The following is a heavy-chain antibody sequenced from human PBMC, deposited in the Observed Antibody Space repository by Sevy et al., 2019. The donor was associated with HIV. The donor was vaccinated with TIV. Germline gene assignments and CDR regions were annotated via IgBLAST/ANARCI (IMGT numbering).Heavy chain of an antibody. J-gene: IGHJ4*02. D-gene: IGHD6-19*01. CDR1: GFTFSSYG. V-gene: IGHV3-33*01. CDR2: IWYDGSNK. CDR3: ARDLEIEEGDSSGWLDY. Sequence: GGSLRLSCAASGFTFSSYGMHWVRQAPGKGLEWVAVIWYDGSNKYYADSVKGRFTISRDNSKNTLYLQMNSLRAEDTAVYYCARDLEIEEGDSSGWLDYWGQGTLVTVSS.